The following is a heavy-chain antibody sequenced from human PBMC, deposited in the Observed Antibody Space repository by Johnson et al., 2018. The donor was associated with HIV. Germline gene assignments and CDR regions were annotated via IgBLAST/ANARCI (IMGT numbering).Heavy chain of an antibody. CDR2: SGSGGST. D-gene: IGHD2-15*01. J-gene: IGHJ3*02. CDR1: GITVGTNY. CDR3: ARACSGGSCYEEKSPDAFDI. Sequence: VQLVESGGGLVQPGGSLRLSCAASGITVGTNYMSWVRQAPGKGLEWVSAISGSGGSTYYADSVKGRFTISRDNSKNSLYLQMNSLRAEDTAVYYCARACSGGSCYEEKSPDAFDIWGQGTMVTVSS. V-gene: IGHV3-66*01.